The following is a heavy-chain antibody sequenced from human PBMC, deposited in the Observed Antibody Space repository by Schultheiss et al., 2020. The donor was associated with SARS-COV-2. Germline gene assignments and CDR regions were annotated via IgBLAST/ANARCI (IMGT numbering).Heavy chain of an antibody. J-gene: IGHJ4*02. D-gene: IGHD5-18*01. CDR1: GLIFKNYA. V-gene: IGHV3-23*01. Sequence: GGSLRLSCAAPGLIFKNYAMTWFRLAPGKGLEWVSTISGSGKTTYYADSVKGRFTISRDNSKNTVYLQMDSLGAEDTAAYFCAKSPPLVTAYFDDWGQGTLVTVSS. CDR2: ISGSGKTT. CDR3: AKSPPLVTAYFDD.